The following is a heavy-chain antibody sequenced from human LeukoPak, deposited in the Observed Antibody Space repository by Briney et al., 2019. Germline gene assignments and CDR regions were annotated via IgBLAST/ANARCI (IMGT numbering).Heavy chain of an antibody. V-gene: IGHV1-24*01. CDR1: GYTLTELS. Sequence: ASVKASCKVSGYTLTELSMHWVRQAPGKGLEWMGGFDPEDGETIYAQKFQGRVTMTEDTSTDTAYMELSSLRSEDTAVYYCATAPSLVSNWFDPWGQGTLVTVSS. CDR3: ATAPSLVSNWFDP. J-gene: IGHJ5*02. CDR2: FDPEDGET. D-gene: IGHD2-15*01.